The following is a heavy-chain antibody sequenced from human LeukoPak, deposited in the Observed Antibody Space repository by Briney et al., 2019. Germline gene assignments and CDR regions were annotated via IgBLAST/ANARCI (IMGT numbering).Heavy chain of an antibody. CDR2: IYPGDSDT. D-gene: IGHD2-15*01. J-gene: IGHJ4*02. Sequence: GESLKISCKGSGYSFTSYWIGWVRQMPGNGLEWMGIIYPGDSDTRYSPSFQGQVTISADKSISTAYLQWSSLKASDTAMYYCARPQGYCSGGSCYFIFDYWGQGTLVTVSS. V-gene: IGHV5-51*01. CDR1: GYSFTSYW. CDR3: ARPQGYCSGGSCYFIFDY.